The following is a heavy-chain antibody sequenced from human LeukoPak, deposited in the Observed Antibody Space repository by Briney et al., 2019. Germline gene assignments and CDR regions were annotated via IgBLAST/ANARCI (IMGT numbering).Heavy chain of an antibody. D-gene: IGHD3-9*01. CDR3: ARDYDILTGQPVPDFDY. J-gene: IGHJ4*02. CDR1: GFTFSSYS. Sequence: GGSLRLSWAASGFTFSSYSMNWVRQAPGKGLEWVSSISSSSSYIYYADSVKGRFTISRDNAKNSLYLQMNSLRAEDTAVYYCARDYDILTGQPVPDFDYWGQGTLVTVSS. CDR2: ISSSSSYI. V-gene: IGHV3-21*01.